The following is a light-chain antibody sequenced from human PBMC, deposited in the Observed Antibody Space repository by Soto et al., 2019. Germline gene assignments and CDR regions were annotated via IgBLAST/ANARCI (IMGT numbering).Light chain of an antibody. V-gene: IGKV3-11*01. Sequence: EIVLTQSPATLSLSPGERATLSCRASQSVSSYLAWYQQKPGQAPRLLTYDASNRATGIPARFSGSGSGTDFTRTIITLEPEDFAVNYSQHRGHGSLTFGQGTRLEIK. CDR1: QSVSSY. J-gene: IGKJ5*01. CDR2: DAS. CDR3: QHRGHGSLT.